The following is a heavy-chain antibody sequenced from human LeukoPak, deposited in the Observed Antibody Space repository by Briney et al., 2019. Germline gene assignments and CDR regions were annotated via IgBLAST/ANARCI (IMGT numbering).Heavy chain of an antibody. CDR2: ISPDGTTT. V-gene: IGHV3-74*01. J-gene: IGHJ4*02. D-gene: IGHD6-19*01. CDR1: GFTFSSYW. Sequence: GGSLRLSCAASGFTFSSYWMHWVRQDPGKGLLWVSRISPDGTTTTYTDSVKGRFTISRDNSKNTLYLQMNSLRAEDTAVYYCARRGSGNGNFDYWGQGTLVTVSS. CDR3: ARRGSGNGNFDY.